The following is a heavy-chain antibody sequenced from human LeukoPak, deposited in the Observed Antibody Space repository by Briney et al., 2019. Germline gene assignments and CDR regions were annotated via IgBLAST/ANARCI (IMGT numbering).Heavy chain of an antibody. Sequence: GGSLRLSCAASGFTFSSYTMNWVRQAPGKGLEWVSYISSTSGSTYYTDSVKGRFTISRDNAKNSLYLQMNSLRAEDTAVYYCAKALSTYYWYFDLWGRGTLVTVSS. CDR1: GFTFSSYT. CDR2: ISSTSGST. CDR3: AKALSTYYWYFDL. V-gene: IGHV3-48*01. J-gene: IGHJ2*01. D-gene: IGHD2/OR15-2a*01.